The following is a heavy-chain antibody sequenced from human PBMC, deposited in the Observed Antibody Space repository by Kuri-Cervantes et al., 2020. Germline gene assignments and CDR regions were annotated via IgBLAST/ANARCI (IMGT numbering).Heavy chain of an antibody. CDR1: GGSISSYY. CDR3: ARDLRFDP. V-gene: IGHV4-59*12. CDR2: IYYSGST. J-gene: IGHJ5*02. Sequence: SETLSLTCTVSGGSISSYYWSWIRQPPGKGLEWIGYIYYSGSTNYNPSLKSRVTISVDTSKNQFSLRLTSVTAADTAVYYCARDLRFDPWGQGTLVTVSS.